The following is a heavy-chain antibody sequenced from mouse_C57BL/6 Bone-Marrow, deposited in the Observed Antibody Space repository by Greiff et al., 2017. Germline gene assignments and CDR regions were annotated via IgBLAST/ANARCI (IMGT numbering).Heavy chain of an antibody. D-gene: IGHD2-3*01. CDR3: ARDNDGYNGLSAMDY. CDR1: GFTFSSYA. Sequence: EVKLQESGGGLVKPGGSLKLSCAASGFTFSSYAMSWVRQTPEKRLEWVAPISDGGSYTYYPDNVKGRFTISRDIAKNNLYLQMSHLKSEDTAMYYCARDNDGYNGLSAMDYWGQGTSVTVSS. CDR2: ISDGGSYT. J-gene: IGHJ4*01. V-gene: IGHV5-4*01.